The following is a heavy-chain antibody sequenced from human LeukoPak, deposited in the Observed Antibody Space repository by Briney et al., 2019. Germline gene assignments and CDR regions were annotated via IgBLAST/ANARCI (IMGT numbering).Heavy chain of an antibody. CDR1: GFTFSSYS. CDR3: AKDRPYSSSPIDY. Sequence: TGGSLRLSCAASGFTFSSYSMSWVRQAPGKGLEWVSAISGSGGSTYNADSVKGRFTISRDNSKNTLYLQMNSLRGEDTAVYYCAKDRPYSSSPIDYWGQGTPVTVSS. CDR2: ISGSGGST. D-gene: IGHD6-13*01. V-gene: IGHV3-23*01. J-gene: IGHJ4*02.